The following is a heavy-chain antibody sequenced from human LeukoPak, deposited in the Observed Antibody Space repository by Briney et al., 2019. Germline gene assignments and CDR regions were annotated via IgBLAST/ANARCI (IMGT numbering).Heavy chain of an antibody. CDR3: AREGSGYDSPYYFDY. Sequence: SETLSLTCAVSGYSISSGYYWGWIRQPPGKGLEWIGSIYHSGSTYYNPSLKSRVTISVDTSKNQFSLKLSSVTVADTAVYYCAREGSGYDSPYYFDYWGQGTLVTVSS. CDR1: GYSISSGYY. V-gene: IGHV4-38-2*02. D-gene: IGHD5-12*01. CDR2: IYHSGST. J-gene: IGHJ4*02.